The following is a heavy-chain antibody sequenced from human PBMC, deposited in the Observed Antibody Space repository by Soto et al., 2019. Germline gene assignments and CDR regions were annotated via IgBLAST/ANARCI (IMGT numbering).Heavy chain of an antibody. CDR2: IIPIFGTA. Sequence: KVSCKASGGTFSSYAISWVRQAPGQGLEWMGGIIPIFGTANYAQKFQGRVTITADKSTSTAYMELSSLRSEDTAVYYCARGDQLLLMPNWFDPWGQGTLVTVSS. D-gene: IGHD2-2*01. V-gene: IGHV1-69*06. CDR1: GGTFSSYA. CDR3: ARGDQLLLMPNWFDP. J-gene: IGHJ5*02.